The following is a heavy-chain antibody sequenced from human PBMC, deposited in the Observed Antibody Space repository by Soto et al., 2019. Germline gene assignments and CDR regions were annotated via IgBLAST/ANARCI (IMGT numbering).Heavy chain of an antibody. V-gene: IGHV3-23*01. D-gene: IGHD4-17*01. CDR2: ISGSGDSS. Sequence: EVQLLESGGGLVQPGGSLRLSCAASGFTFSSYAMSWVRQAPGKGLEWVSAISGSGDSSYYADSVKGRFTISRDNSKNTQYLQMNSLRAEDTAVYYCAKRTVGWYFDLWGRGTLVTVSS. CDR1: GFTFSSYA. J-gene: IGHJ2*01. CDR3: AKRTVGWYFDL.